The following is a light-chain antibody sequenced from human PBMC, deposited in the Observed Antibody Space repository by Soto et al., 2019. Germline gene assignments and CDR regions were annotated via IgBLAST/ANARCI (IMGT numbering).Light chain of an antibody. CDR3: QHYNSYSEA. CDR1: QTISSW. CDR2: KAS. V-gene: IGKV1-5*03. J-gene: IGKJ1*01. Sequence: QRTQSASTLSGSVGDRVASTGVAIQTISSWLAWYQQKPGKARTLLIYKASTLKSGAPSRFSGRGSGTEFTLTISSLQPDDFATYYCQHYNSYSEAFGQGTKLDIK.